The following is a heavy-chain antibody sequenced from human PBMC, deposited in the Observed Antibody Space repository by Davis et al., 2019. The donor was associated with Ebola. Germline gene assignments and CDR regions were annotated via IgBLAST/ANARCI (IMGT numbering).Heavy chain of an antibody. CDR2: ISAYNGNT. Sequence: ASVKVSCKASGYTFNNYAISWVRQAPGQGLEWMGWISAYNGNTNYAQILQGRVTMTTDTSTGTAYMELRSLRSDDTAVYWCARGEGAPDYWGQGTLVTVSS. CDR3: ARGEGAPDY. V-gene: IGHV1-18*01. D-gene: IGHD1-26*01. CDR1: GYTFNNYA. J-gene: IGHJ4*02.